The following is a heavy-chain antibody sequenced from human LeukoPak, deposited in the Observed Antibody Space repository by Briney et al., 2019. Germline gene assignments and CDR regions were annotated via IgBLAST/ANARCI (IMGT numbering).Heavy chain of an antibody. V-gene: IGHV4-30-4*07. D-gene: IGHD4-11*01. CDR3: ARGEGDYSNYADPNDYYYMDV. CDR2: IYYTVDT. J-gene: IGHJ6*03. CDR1: GGFISSAGYS. Sequence: SETLSLTSAVSGGFISSAGYSYSWVRQPPGKGLEWIGYIYYTVDTYYIPSLRSRVTISADKSKNQSSLNLTSVTAADTAVYYCARGEGDYSNYADPNDYYYMDVWGKGTTVTVSS.